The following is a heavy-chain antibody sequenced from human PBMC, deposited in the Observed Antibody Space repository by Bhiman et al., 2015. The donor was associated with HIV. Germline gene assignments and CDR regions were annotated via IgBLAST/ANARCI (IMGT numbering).Heavy chain of an antibody. V-gene: IGHV3-23*01. D-gene: IGHD1-26*01. J-gene: IGHJ4*02. CDR3: AKQGSYRDFDY. CDR2: ISISAATT. CDR1: GFTFSTYA. Sequence: EVQLLDSGGGLVQPGGSLRLSCAASGFTFSTYAMYWVRQAPGKGLEWVSSISISAATTYYADSVKGRFTISRDNSKNTLFLQMNSLRAEDTAVYYCAKQGSYRDFDYWGQGTLVTVSS.